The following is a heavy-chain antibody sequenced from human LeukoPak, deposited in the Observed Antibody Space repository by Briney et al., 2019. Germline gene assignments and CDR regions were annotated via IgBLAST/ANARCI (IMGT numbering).Heavy chain of an antibody. V-gene: IGHV4-34*01. CDR2: INHSGST. Sequence: SETLSLTCAVYGGSFSGYYWSWIRQPPGKGLEWIGEINHSGSTNYNPSLKSRVTISVDTSKNQFSLKLSSVTAADTAVYYCARGRFRIAAAGRNWYFDLWDRGTLVTVSS. J-gene: IGHJ2*01. CDR1: GGSFSGYY. D-gene: IGHD6-13*01. CDR3: ARGRFRIAAAGRNWYFDL.